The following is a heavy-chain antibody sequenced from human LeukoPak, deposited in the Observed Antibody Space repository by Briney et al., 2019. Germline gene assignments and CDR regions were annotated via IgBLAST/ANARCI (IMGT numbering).Heavy chain of an antibody. Sequence: GASVKVSCKASGYTFTGYYMHWVRQAPGQGLEWMGWINPNSGGTNYAQKFQGRVTMTRDTSTSTVYMELSSLRSEDTAVYYCARDLPIRGGNIDYWGQGTLVTVSS. CDR2: INPNSGGT. CDR1: GYTFTGYY. J-gene: IGHJ4*02. CDR3: ARDLPIRGGNIDY. D-gene: IGHD1/OR15-1a*01. V-gene: IGHV1-2*02.